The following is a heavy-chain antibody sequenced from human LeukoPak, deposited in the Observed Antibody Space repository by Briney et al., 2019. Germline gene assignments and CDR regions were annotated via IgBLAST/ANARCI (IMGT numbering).Heavy chain of an antibody. Sequence: SETLSLTCTVSGGSITSYYWSWIRQPPGKGLEWIGYISYSGSTNYNPSLKSRVTISVDTSKNLFSLKLSSVTAADTAVYYCARHLTTLDAFDIWGQGTMVTVSS. V-gene: IGHV4-59*08. D-gene: IGHD1-26*01. CDR2: ISYSGST. CDR3: ARHLTTLDAFDI. CDR1: GGSITSYY. J-gene: IGHJ3*02.